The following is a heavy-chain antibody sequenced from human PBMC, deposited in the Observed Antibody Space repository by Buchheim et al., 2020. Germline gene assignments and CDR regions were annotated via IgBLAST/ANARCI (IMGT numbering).Heavy chain of an antibody. CDR2: ISGSSDST. CDR3: ARNSAPPDY. V-gene: IGHV3-11*05. CDR1: GFTFGDYY. D-gene: IGHD3-10*01. J-gene: IGHJ4*02. Sequence: QVQLVESGGGLVKAGGSLRLSCAASGFTFGDYYMSWIRQAPGKGLEWVSCISGSSDSTTYADSVKGRFTISRDNAQNSLYLPMESLRGEDTAVYYCARNSAPPDYWGQGTL.